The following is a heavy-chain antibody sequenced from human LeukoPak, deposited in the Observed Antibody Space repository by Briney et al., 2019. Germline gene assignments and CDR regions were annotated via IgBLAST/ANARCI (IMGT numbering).Heavy chain of an antibody. D-gene: IGHD1-1*01. Sequence: GGSLRLSCAASGFTFSSYGMHWVRQAPGKGLEWVAFIRYDGSNKYYADSVKGRFTISRDNSKNTLYLQMNSLRAEDTAVYYCAKDERSRRYYMDVWGKGTTVTVSS. J-gene: IGHJ6*03. CDR1: GFTFSSYG. CDR2: IRYDGSNK. CDR3: AKDERSRRYYMDV. V-gene: IGHV3-30*02.